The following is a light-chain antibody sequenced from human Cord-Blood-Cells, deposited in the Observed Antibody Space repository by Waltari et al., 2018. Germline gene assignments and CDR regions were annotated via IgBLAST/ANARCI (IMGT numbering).Light chain of an antibody. CDR1: SSDVGSYNL. CDR3: CSYAGSSTLGV. Sequence: QSALTQPASVSGSPGQSITISCTGTSSDVGSYNLVSWYQQHPGKAPKLMIYEGSKRPAGVSNRFSGSKSGNPASLTISGLQAEDEADYYCCSYAGSSTLGVFGGGTKLTVL. V-gene: IGLV2-23*01. J-gene: IGLJ2*01. CDR2: EGS.